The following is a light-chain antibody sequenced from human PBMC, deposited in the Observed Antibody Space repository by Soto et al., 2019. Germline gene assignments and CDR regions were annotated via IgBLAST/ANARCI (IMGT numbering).Light chain of an antibody. Sequence: SSELTQPPSVSVAPGKTASITCGGNNIGDKHVHWYQQKPGQAPVLVMFYDSDRPSGIPERFSGSNSGNTATLTISRAEAGDEDDYCCQVWDSSSDLYVFGGGTKLTVL. V-gene: IGLV3-21*04. CDR1: NIGDKH. CDR3: QVWDSSSDLYV. CDR2: YDS. J-gene: IGLJ1*01.